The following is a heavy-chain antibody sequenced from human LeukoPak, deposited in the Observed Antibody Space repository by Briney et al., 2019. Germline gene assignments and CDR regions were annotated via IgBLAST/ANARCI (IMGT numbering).Heavy chain of an antibody. CDR1: GGSFSDYY. Sequence: PSETLSLTRAVYGGSFSDYYCSWIRQPPGKGLEWIGEINHRGSTNYNPSLKSRVTMSVDTSKNQFSLNLSSVTAADTAVYYCTRAEYCSGNSCYPFNHWGQGTLVTVSS. CDR3: TRAEYCSGNSCYPFNH. D-gene: IGHD2-15*01. V-gene: IGHV4-34*01. CDR2: INHRGST. J-gene: IGHJ5*02.